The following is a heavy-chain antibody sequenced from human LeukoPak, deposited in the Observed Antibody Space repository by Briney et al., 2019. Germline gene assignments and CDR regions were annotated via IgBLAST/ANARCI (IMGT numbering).Heavy chain of an antibody. CDR1: GFTFSSYG. V-gene: IGHV3-30*18. D-gene: IGHD3-3*02. J-gene: IGHJ6*02. Sequence: GGSLRLSCAASGFTFSSYGMYWVRQAPGKGLEWVAVISSDGSNKYYADSVKGRFTISRDNSKNTLYLQMNSLRAEDTAVYYCAKDLIIIIISWYGMDVWGQGTTVTVSS. CDR2: ISSDGSNK. CDR3: AKDLIIIIISWYGMDV.